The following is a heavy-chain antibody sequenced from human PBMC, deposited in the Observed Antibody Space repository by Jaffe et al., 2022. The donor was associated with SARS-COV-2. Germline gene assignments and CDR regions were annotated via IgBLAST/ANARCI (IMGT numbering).Heavy chain of an antibody. CDR2: IYYSGST. V-gene: IGHV4-59*01. D-gene: IGHD6-13*01. CDR1: GGSISSYY. J-gene: IGHJ6*02. Sequence: QVQLQESGPGLVKPSETLSLTCTVSGGSISSYYWSWIRQPPGKGLEWIGYIYYSGSTNYNPSLKSRVTISVDTSKNQFSLKLSSVTAADTAVYYCARDKAAAAGPRAYGMDVWGQGTTVTVSS. CDR3: ARDKAAAAGPRAYGMDV.